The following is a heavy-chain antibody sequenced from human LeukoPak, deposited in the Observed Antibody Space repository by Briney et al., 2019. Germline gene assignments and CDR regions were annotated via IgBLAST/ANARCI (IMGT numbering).Heavy chain of an antibody. CDR2: ISYDGSNK. CDR1: RFTFSSYG. V-gene: IGHV3-30*18. Sequence: GGSLRLSCAASRFTFSSYGMHWVRQAPGKGLEWVAVISYDGSNKYYADSVKGRFTISRDNSKNTLYLQMNSLRAEDTAVYYCAKPTYYYGSGSYYPFDYWGQGTLVTVS. D-gene: IGHD3-10*01. CDR3: AKPTYYYGSGSYYPFDY. J-gene: IGHJ4*02.